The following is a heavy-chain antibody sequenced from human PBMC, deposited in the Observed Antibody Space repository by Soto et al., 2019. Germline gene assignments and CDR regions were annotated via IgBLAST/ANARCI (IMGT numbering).Heavy chain of an antibody. J-gene: IGHJ6*02. Sequence: QVQLVQSGAEVKKPGASVKVFCKASGYTFTSYDINWVRQATGQGLEWMGWMNPNSGNTGYAQKFQGRVTMTRNTSISTAYMELSSLRSEDTAVYYCARWPDGYYYDGMDVWGQGTTVTVSS. CDR2: MNPNSGNT. V-gene: IGHV1-8*01. CDR3: ARWPDGYYYDGMDV. CDR1: GYTFTSYD.